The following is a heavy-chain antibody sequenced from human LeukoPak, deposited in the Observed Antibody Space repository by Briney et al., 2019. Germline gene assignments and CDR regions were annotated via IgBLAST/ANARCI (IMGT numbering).Heavy chain of an antibody. CDR2: ISSSGRTI. J-gene: IGHJ3*02. D-gene: IGHD3-22*01. CDR1: GFIFSDYY. Sequence: GGALRLSCSASGFIFSDYYMSLIRQAPGKGLEGVSYISSSGRTIYYADSVKGRFTISRDNSKNSLYLQMNSLRAEDTAVYYCARDRDTSGPDSFDIWGQGTMVTVSS. V-gene: IGHV3-11*04. CDR3: ARDRDTSGPDSFDI.